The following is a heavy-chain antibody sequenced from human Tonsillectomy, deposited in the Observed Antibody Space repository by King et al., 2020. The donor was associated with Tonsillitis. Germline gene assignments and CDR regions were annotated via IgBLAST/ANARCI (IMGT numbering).Heavy chain of an antibody. Sequence: VQLQESGPGLVKPSETLSLTCTVSGYSISSGYYWGWIRQPPGKGLEWIGSIYHSGSTYYNPSLKSRVTISVDTSKNQFSLKLSSVTAADTAVYYCARVVEGAFDIWGQGTTVTVSS. CDR1: GYSISSGYY. CDR2: IYHSGST. D-gene: IGHD2-15*01. CDR3: ARVVEGAFDI. V-gene: IGHV4-38-2*02. J-gene: IGHJ3*02.